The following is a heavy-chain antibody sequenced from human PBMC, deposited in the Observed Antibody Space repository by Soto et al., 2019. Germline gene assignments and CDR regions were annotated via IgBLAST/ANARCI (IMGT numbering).Heavy chain of an antibody. Sequence: QVQLVESGGGVVQPGRSLRLSCAASGLTFSSYAMHWVRQAPGKGLEWVAVIWYDGSNKYYADSVKGRFTISRDNSKNTLYLQMNSLRAEDTAVYYCARSRRIAAAGPYYYYGMDVWGQGTTVTVSS. D-gene: IGHD6-13*01. V-gene: IGHV3-33*08. J-gene: IGHJ6*02. CDR2: IWYDGSNK. CDR3: ARSRRIAAAGPYYYYGMDV. CDR1: GLTFSSYA.